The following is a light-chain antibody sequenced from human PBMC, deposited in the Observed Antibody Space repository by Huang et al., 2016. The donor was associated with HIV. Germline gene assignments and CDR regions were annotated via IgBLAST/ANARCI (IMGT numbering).Light chain of an antibody. CDR2: GAS. CDR3: QQYNNWPPLT. Sequence: EIVMTQSPATLSVSAGERVTLSCRASQSVSSNLAWYQQKPGQAPRRLIYGASTRATGIPARFSGSGSGTEFTLTITSLQSEDFAIYYCQQYNNWPPLTFGGGTRVEI. CDR1: QSVSSN. J-gene: IGKJ4*01. V-gene: IGKV3-15*01.